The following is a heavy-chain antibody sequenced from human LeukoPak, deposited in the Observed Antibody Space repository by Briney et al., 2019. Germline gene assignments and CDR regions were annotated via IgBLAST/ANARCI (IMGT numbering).Heavy chain of an antibody. CDR3: ARGYYDSSGYYAAAPTFDY. CDR2: ISSSSSTI. V-gene: IGHV3-48*02. Sequence: GGSLRLSCAASGFTFSSYAMSWVRQAPGKGLEWVSYISSSSSTIYYADSVKGRFTISRDNAKNSLYLQMNSLRDEDTAVYYCARGYYDSSGYYAAAPTFDYWGQGTLVTVSS. D-gene: IGHD3-22*01. J-gene: IGHJ4*02. CDR1: GFTFSSYA.